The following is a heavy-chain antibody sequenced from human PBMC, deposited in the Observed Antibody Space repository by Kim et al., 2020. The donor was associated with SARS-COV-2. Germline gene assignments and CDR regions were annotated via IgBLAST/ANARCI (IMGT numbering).Heavy chain of an antibody. CDR2: IDGSDGTT. Sequence: GGSLRLSCTTSGFTFTGHAMSWVRQAPGKGLEWVSSIDGSDGTTYYVDSVKGRFSISRDDSKNTLYLHISALRADDTATYYCLKGGWVWIWDYWGQGTLV. D-gene: IGHD6-13*01. V-gene: IGHV3-23*01. CDR1: GFTFTGHA. J-gene: IGHJ4*02. CDR3: LKGGWVWIWDY.